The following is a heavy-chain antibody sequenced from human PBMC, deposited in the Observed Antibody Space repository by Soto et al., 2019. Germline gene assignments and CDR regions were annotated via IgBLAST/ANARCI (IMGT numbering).Heavy chain of an antibody. CDR1: GGSISSGGYY. CDR3: ARDHCSGGSCYSGFDY. J-gene: IGHJ4*02. CDR2: IYYSGST. D-gene: IGHD2-15*01. Sequence: SETLSLTCTVSGGSISSGGYYWSWIRQHPGKGLEWIGYIYYSGSTYYNPSLKSRVTISVDTSKNQFSLKLSSVTAADTAVYYCARDHCSGGSCYSGFDYWGQGTLVPSPQ. V-gene: IGHV4-31*03.